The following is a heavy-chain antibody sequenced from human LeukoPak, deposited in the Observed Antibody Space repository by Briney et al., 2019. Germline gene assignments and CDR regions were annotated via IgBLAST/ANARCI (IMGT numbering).Heavy chain of an antibody. CDR1: GFTFSSYA. Sequence: SGGSLRLSCAASGFTFSSYAMSWVRQAPGKGLEWVSVISGSAGSTYYADPVKGRFTISRDNSKNTLYLQMNSLRAGDTAVYYCAKYIPSSSGYDYWGQGTLVTVSS. D-gene: IGHD3-22*01. CDR2: ISGSAGST. CDR3: AKYIPSSSGYDY. J-gene: IGHJ4*02. V-gene: IGHV3-23*01.